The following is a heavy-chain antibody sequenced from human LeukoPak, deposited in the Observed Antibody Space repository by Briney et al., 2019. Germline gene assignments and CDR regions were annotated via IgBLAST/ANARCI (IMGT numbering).Heavy chain of an antibody. D-gene: IGHD3-10*01. CDR3: AGSPYSGSGSY. V-gene: IGHV3-7*01. Sequence: GGSLRLSCAASGFTFSRYWMSWVRQAPGKGLEWVANIKPDGSGTYYLDSVKGRFTISRDNAKNSLYLQMNSLRGDDTAVYYCAGSPYSGSGSYWGQGTLVTVSS. J-gene: IGHJ4*02. CDR2: IKPDGSGT. CDR1: GFTFSRYW.